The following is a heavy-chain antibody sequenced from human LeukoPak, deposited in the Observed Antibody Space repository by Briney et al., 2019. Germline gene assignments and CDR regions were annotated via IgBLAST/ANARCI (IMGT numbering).Heavy chain of an antibody. D-gene: IGHD2-15*01. Sequence: SETLSLTCTVSGGSISSYYWSWIRQPPGKGLEWIGYIYYSGSTNFNPSLKSRVTISVDMSKNQFSLKLSAVTAADTAVYYCARGYCSGGSCYYIDYWGLGTLVTVSS. CDR1: GGSISSYY. V-gene: IGHV4-59*01. CDR3: ARGYCSGGSCYYIDY. J-gene: IGHJ4*02. CDR2: IYYSGST.